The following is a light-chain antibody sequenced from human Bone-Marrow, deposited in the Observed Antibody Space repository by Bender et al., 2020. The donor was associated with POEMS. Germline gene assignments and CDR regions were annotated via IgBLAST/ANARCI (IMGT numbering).Light chain of an antibody. CDR3: CSYAGSRTYV. J-gene: IGLJ1*01. CDR2: ENS. V-gene: IGLV2-23*01. CDR1: GSDVGGYNL. Sequence: QSALTQPASVSGSPGQSITISCTGTGSDVGGYNLVSWYQQHPGKAPKLMIYENSKRPSEVSNRFSGSKSGNTASLTISGLQAEDEADYYCCSYAGSRTYVFGSGTKVTVL.